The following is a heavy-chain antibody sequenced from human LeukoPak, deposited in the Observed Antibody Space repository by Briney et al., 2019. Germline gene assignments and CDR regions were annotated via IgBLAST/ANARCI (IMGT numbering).Heavy chain of an antibody. D-gene: IGHD2-2*01. Sequence: GSLRLSCAASGFTFSSYSMNWVRQAPGKGLEWVSYISVSSSAIYYADSVKGRFTISRDNAKSSLYLQMTSLRDKDTAAYYCARDSSWAFDIWGQGTMVTVSS. CDR1: GFTFSSYS. J-gene: IGHJ3*02. CDR2: ISVSSSAI. CDR3: ARDSSWAFDI. V-gene: IGHV3-48*02.